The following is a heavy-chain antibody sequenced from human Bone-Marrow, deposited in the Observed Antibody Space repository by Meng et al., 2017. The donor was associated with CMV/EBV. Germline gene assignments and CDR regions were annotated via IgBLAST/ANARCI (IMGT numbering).Heavy chain of an antibody. CDR3: ARGGYDFWSGYARLGYYGMDV. D-gene: IGHD3-3*01. CDR1: GGSISSYY. V-gene: IGHV4-59*12. CDR2: ISYSGST. Sequence: GSLRLSCTVSGGSISSYYWSWIRQPPGKGLEWIGYISYSGSTNYNPSLKSRVTISVDTSKNQFSLKLSSVTAADTAVYYCARGGYDFWSGYARLGYYGMDVWGQGTTVTVSS. J-gene: IGHJ6*02.